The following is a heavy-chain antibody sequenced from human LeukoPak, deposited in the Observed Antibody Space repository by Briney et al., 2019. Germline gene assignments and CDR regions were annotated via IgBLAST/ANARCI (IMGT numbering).Heavy chain of an antibody. CDR2: ISGSGGST. CDR3: AREGFWSGSIYYYYYMDV. CDR1: GFTFSSYA. Sequence: PGGSLRLSCAASGFTFSSYAMSWVRQAPGKGLEWVSGISGSGGSTYYAESVKGRFTISRDNSKNTLYLQMNSLRAEDTAVYYCAREGFWSGSIYYYYYMDVWGKGTTVTVSS. D-gene: IGHD3-3*01. J-gene: IGHJ6*03. V-gene: IGHV3-23*01.